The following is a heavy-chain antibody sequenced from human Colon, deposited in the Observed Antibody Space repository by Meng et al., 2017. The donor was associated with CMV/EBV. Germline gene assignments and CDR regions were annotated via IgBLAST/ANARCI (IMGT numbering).Heavy chain of an antibody. CDR3: ARLGYNWNEDVWFAD. J-gene: IGHJ4*02. D-gene: IGHD1-20*01. CDR2: FDYSGNT. V-gene: IGHV4-59*08. CDR1: GGSISNYY. Sequence: GSLRLSCSVSGGSISNYYWNWIRQTPGQGLEWIGYFDYSGNTNYNPSLKSRVTISVDSSRIQFFLNLTSVTAADTAVYYCARLGYNWNEDVWFADWGQGILVTVSS.